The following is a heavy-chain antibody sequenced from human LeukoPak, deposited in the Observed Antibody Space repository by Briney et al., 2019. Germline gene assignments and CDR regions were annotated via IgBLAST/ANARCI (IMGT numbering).Heavy chain of an antibody. J-gene: IGHJ5*02. CDR2: ISSGGGTV. CDR3: ARDTAGGWFEP. V-gene: IGHV3-48*03. Sequence: GGSLRLSCAASGFTFSSYEMNWVRQAPGKGLEWVSYISSGGGTVYYADSVKGRFAISRDNAKNSLYLHMISLRAEDTAVYYCARDTAGGWFEPWGQGTLVNVFS. D-gene: IGHD4-23*01. CDR1: GFTFSSYE.